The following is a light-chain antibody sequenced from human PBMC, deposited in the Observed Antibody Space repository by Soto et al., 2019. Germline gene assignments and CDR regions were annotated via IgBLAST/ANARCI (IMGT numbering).Light chain of an antibody. CDR2: DAS. CDR3: QQCFMGWT. J-gene: IGKJ1*01. CDR1: QSIGRF. V-gene: IGKV1-5*01. Sequence: DVQMTLSPSTLSAYMGDRVTITCRASQSIGRFLAWYQHQPGKAPKLLIYDASTLESGVPSRFSGTGSGTEFTFSITSLQPEDFGTYYCQQCFMGWTFGQVTKVAIK.